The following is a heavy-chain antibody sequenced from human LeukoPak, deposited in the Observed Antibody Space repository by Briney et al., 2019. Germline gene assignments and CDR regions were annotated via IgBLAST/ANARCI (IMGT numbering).Heavy chain of an antibody. CDR1: GYTFTSYG. V-gene: IGHV1-18*01. CDR3: ARDPYVRSSSRYGMDV. CDR2: ISAYNGNT. D-gene: IGHD6-13*01. Sequence: ASVKVSCKASGYTFTSYGISWVRQAPAQGLEWMGGISAYNGNTNYAQKLQGRVTMTTDTSTSTAYMELRSLRSDDTAVYYCARDPYVRSSSRYGMDVWGQGTTVTVSS. J-gene: IGHJ6*02.